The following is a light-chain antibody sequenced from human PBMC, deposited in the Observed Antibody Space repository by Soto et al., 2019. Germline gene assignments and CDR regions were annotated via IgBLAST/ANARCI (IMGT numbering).Light chain of an antibody. CDR2: SSN. V-gene: IGLV1-47*02. J-gene: IGLJ1*01. CDR1: SRDVGGYNY. CDR3: SAWDDSLRGPV. Sequence: QSALTQPRSVSGSPGQSVAISCTGTSRDVGGYNYVSWYQQLPGTAPKLLIHSSNQRPSGVPDRFSGSKSGTSASLAVSGLRSEDEADYYCSAWDDSLRGPVFGTGTKVTVL.